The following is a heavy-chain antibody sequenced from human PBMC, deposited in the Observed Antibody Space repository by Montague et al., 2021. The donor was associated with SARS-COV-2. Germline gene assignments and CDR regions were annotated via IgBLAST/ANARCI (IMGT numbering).Heavy chain of an antibody. D-gene: IGHD3-22*01. CDR1: GGSISSGGYY. CDR3: ARDSGYYDPRGYSYDAFDI. J-gene: IGHJ3*02. CDR2: IYHTGST. V-gene: IGHV4-31*03. Sequence: TLSLTCTVSGGSISSGGYYWSWIRQHPGKGLEWIGYIYHTGSTHYXPSLKSRVTISKETSKNHFSLNLSSVTAADSAVYYCARDSGYYDPRGYSYDAFDIWGQGTKVTVSS.